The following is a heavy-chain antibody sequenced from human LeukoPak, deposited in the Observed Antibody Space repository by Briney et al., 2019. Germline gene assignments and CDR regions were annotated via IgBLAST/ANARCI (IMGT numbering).Heavy chain of an antibody. CDR1: GFTFSNAW. D-gene: IGHD3-10*01. V-gene: IGHV3-74*01. CDR2: INTDGSRT. CDR3: ARVALGSYNWFDP. Sequence: GGSLRLSCAASGFTFSNAWMSWVRQAPGKGLVWVSRINTDGSRTTYADSVKGRFTISRDNAKNTVYLQMNSLRAEDTAVYYCARVALGSYNWFDPWGQGTLVTVSS. J-gene: IGHJ5*02.